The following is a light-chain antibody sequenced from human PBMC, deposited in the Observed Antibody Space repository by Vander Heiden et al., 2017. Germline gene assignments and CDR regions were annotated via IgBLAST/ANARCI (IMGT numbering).Light chain of an antibody. CDR2: KAS. Sequence: DIQMTQSPSTLSASVGDRVTITCRASQSISSWLAWYQQKPGKAPKLLIYKASSLESVVPSRFSGSAYGTEFTLTISSLHPDDFAAYYCQQDNSDYRMSTFGQGTKLEIK. V-gene: IGKV1-5*03. CDR3: QQDNSDYRMST. CDR1: QSISSW. J-gene: IGKJ2*01.